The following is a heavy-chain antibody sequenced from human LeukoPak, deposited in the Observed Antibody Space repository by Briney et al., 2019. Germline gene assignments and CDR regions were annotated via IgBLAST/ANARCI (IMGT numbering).Heavy chain of an antibody. V-gene: IGHV4-61*01. D-gene: IGHD3-22*01. CDR2: IYYSGST. CDR1: GGSVSSGSYY. CDR3: AREGLSSGYYDSSGYYLGTFGP. J-gene: IGHJ5*02. Sequence: NPSETLSLTCTVSGGSVSSGSYYWSWIRQPPGKGLEWIGYIYYSGSTNYNPSLKSRVTISVDTSKNQFSLKLSSVTAADTAVYYCAREGLSSGYYDSSGYYLGTFGPWGQGTLVTVSS.